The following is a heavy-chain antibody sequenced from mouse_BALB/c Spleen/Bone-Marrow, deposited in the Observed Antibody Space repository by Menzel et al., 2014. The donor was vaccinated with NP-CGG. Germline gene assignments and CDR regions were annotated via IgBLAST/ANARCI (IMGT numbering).Heavy chain of an antibody. CDR1: GYSFTSYY. CDR2: IFPGSGNT. D-gene: IGHD2-1*01. J-gene: IGHJ4*01. Sequence: LVESGPELVKPGASVKISCKASGYSFTSYYIHWVKQRPGRGLEWIGWIFPGSGNTKYNEKFKGKATLTADTSSSTAYMQLSSLTSEDSAVYFCARHGNLRNYYAMDYWGQGTSVTVSS. V-gene: IGHV1-66*01. CDR3: ARHGNLRNYYAMDY.